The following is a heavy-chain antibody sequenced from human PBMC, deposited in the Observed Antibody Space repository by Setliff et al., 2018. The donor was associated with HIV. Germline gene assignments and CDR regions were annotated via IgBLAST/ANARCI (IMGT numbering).Heavy chain of an antibody. J-gene: IGHJ6*03. CDR3: ATIPRPSYYYYYYMDV. D-gene: IGHD6-6*01. Sequence: SVKVSCKASGGTFSSYAITWVRQAPGQGLEWMGGIIPIFGTANYAQKFQGRVTIIADKSASTAYMELSSLISEDTAVYYCATIPRPSYYYYYYMDVWGKGTTVTVSS. CDR2: IIPIFGTA. V-gene: IGHV1-69*06. CDR1: GGTFSSYA.